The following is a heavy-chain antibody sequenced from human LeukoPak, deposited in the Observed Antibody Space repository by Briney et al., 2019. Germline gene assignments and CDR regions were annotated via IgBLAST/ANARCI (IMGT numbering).Heavy chain of an antibody. CDR2: INPNSGGT. J-gene: IGHJ4*02. Sequence: ASVKVSCKASGYTFTGYYMHWVRQAPGQGLEWMGRINPNSGGTNYAQKFQGRVTMTRDTSISTAYMELSRLRSEDTAVYYCARGGDSSSLGIYFDYWGQGTLVTVSS. D-gene: IGHD6-13*01. CDR3: ARGGDSSSLGIYFDY. CDR1: GYTFTGYY. V-gene: IGHV1-2*06.